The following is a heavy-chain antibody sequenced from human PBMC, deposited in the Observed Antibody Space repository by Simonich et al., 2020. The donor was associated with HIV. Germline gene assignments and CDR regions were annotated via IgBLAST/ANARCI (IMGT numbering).Heavy chain of an antibody. J-gene: IGHJ4*02. V-gene: IGHV4-34*01. CDR1: GGSFSGYY. CDR3: ARGTVTGGDARFDY. CDR2: INHSRIP. D-gene: IGHD4-17*01. Sequence: QVQLHQWGAGLLKPSETLSLTCAVYGGSFSGYYWAWIRQSPGKGLEWIGEINHSRIPNYNPSLKSRVTISLDTSKNQFSLKLNSVTAADTAVYYCARGTVTGGDARFDYWGQGTLVTVSS.